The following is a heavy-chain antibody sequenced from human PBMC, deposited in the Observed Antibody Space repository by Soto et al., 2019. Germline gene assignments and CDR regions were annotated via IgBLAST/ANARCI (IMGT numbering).Heavy chain of an antibody. CDR3: AKLYPAGTETYLGGFDY. CDR1: GFTFRSYG. CDR2: ISYDGTNK. D-gene: IGHD4-4*01. V-gene: IGHV3-30*18. J-gene: IGHJ4*02. Sequence: PGGSLRLSCAASGFTFRSYGMHWVRQAPGRGLEWVALISYDGTNKYYEDSVKGRFTISRDNSKNTLYLQMNSLRTEDTAVYYCAKLYPAGTETYLGGFDYWGQGALVTVS.